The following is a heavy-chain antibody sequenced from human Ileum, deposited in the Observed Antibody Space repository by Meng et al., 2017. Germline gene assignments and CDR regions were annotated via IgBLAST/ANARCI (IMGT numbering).Heavy chain of an antibody. Sequence: QVQLQESGPGPVKPSQTLSPTCSVSGGSFRSDNYYWTWIRQTPGKGLEWIGLTYYNGSPFYNPSLRSRVTISVDTSKDQFSLKLTSVTAADTAVYYCARERRHYYGSGSFDYWGQGILVTVSS. V-gene: IGHV4-30-4*01. CDR1: GGSFRSDNYY. J-gene: IGHJ4*02. CDR2: TYYNGSP. CDR3: ARERRHYYGSGSFDY. D-gene: IGHD3-10*01.